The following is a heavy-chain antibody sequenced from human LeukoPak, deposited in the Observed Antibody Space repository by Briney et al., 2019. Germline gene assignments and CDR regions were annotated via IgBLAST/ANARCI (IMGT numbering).Heavy chain of an antibody. CDR3: ARAPTVVTPFDY. V-gene: IGHV3-30*03. J-gene: IGHJ4*02. CDR2: ISYDGSNK. CDR1: AFIFSGHW. D-gene: IGHD4-23*01. Sequence: GGSLRLSCEGSAFIFSGHWMNWVRQTPGKGLEWVAVISYDGSNKYYADSVKGRFTISRDNSKNTLYLQMNSLRAEDTAVYYCARAPTVVTPFDYWGQGTLVTVSS.